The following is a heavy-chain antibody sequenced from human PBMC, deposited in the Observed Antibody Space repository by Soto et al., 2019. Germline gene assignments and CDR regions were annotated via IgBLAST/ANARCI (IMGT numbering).Heavy chain of an antibody. CDR1: GFTFSKAY. V-gene: IGHV3-15*04. CDR2: IDSKIDADKT. D-gene: IGHD2-21*02. Sequence: GGSLRLSCTASGFTFSKAYMNWVRQAPGQGLEWVGQIDSKIDADKTDLAAPVKGRFTLSRDDSKNTVYLQMNGLEIEDTAMYYCVTRFTAVATARFAYWRQGTLVTASS. CDR3: VTRFTAVATARFAY. J-gene: IGHJ4*02.